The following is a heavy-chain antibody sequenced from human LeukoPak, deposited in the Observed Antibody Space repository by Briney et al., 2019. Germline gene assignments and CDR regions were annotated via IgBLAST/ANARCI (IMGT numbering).Heavy chain of an antibody. Sequence: PGGSLILSCAASGFTCIDYYMSQIRQAPGKRLECVSYISSSMSYTNYADSVKGRFTISRDNAKNSLYLQMTSMRAEDTAVYYCARVSSGYRALDYWGQGTLVTVSS. CDR1: GFTCIDYY. CDR2: ISSSMSYT. CDR3: ARVSSGYRALDY. V-gene: IGHV3-11*05. J-gene: IGHJ4*02. D-gene: IGHD3-22*01.